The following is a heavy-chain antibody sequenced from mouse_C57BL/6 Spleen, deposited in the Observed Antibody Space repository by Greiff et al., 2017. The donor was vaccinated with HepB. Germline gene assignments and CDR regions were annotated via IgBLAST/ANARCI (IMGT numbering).Heavy chain of an antibody. J-gene: IGHJ4*01. CDR1: GFTFSDYG. V-gene: IGHV5-17*01. CDR2: ISSGSSTI. CDR3: ARTSYYYGSSSAMDY. Sequence: EVMLVESGGGLVKPGGSLKLSCAASGFTFSDYGMHWVRQAPEKGLEWVAYISSGSSTIYYADTVKGRFTISRDNAKNTLFLHMTSLRSEDTAMYDCARTSYYYGSSSAMDYWGQGTSVTVSS. D-gene: IGHD1-1*01.